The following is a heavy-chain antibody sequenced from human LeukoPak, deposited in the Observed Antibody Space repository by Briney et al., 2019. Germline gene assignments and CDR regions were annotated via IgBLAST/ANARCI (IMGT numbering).Heavy chain of an antibody. D-gene: IGHD2-21*02. J-gene: IGHJ3*01. V-gene: IGHV4-30-4*01. CDR1: GGSVSSGDSY. Sequence: SETLSLTCTVSGGSVSSGDSYWSWIRRPPGKGLEWVGYIFYSGSTYYNPSLKSRVTILVDMSENQVSLHLSSVTAADTAVYFCAREERGRAAVTGIRWYAFDVWGQGTRVTVSS. CDR2: IFYSGST. CDR3: AREERGRAAVTGIRWYAFDV.